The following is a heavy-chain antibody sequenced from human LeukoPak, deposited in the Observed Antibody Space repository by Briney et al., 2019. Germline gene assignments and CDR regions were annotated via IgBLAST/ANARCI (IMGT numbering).Heavy chain of an antibody. J-gene: IGHJ1*01. Sequence: SETLSLTCTVSGGSVNSGGYSWSWIRQPPGKGLEWIGYIYDTGSTLYNPSLESRLTISIDTSKNQFSLRLSSVTAADTAVYFCARYSLSREDFQDWGQGTLVTVSS. CDR1: GGSVNSGGYS. D-gene: IGHD6-13*01. V-gene: IGHV4-30-4*07. CDR3: ARYSLSREDFQD. CDR2: IYDTGST.